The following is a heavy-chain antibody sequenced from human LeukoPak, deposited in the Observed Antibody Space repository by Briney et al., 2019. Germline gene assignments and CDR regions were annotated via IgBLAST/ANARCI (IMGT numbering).Heavy chain of an antibody. Sequence: KSSETLSLTCTVSGGSISSSSYYWGWIRQPPGKGLEWIGSIYYSGSTYYNPSLKSRVTISVDTSKNQFSLKLSSVTAADTAVYYCARVPGDILTGYSWYFDLWGRGTLVTVSS. CDR1: GGSISSSSYY. D-gene: IGHD3-9*01. CDR3: ARVPGDILTGYSWYFDL. CDR2: IYYSGST. J-gene: IGHJ2*01. V-gene: IGHV4-39*07.